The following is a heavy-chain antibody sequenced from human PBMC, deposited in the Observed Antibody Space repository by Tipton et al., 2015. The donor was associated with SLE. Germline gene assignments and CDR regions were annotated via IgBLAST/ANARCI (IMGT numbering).Heavy chain of an antibody. D-gene: IGHD3-10*01. V-gene: IGHV3-30*04. CDR1: GFTFSIYA. CDR3: ARVMLGGHHRGFDS. J-gene: IGHJ4*02. CDR2: ISYDGSNK. Sequence: SLRLSCAASGFTFSIYAMHWVRQAPGRGLEWVAVISYDGSNKYYADSVKGRFTISRDNSKNTLYLQMNSLRTEDTAVYYCARVMLGGHHRGFDSWGQGALVTVSS.